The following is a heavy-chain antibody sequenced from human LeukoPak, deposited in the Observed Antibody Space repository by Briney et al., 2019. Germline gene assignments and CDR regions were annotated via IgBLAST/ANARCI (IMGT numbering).Heavy chain of an antibody. J-gene: IGHJ4*02. CDR3: AKDRNYYDSSGYFDY. V-gene: IGHV3-33*06. Sequence: PGRSLRLSCAASGFTFSSYGMHWVPQAPGKGLEWVAVIWYDGSNKYYADSVKGRFTISRDNSKNTLYLQMNSLRAEDTAVYYCAKDRNYYDSSGYFDYWGQGTLVTVSS. CDR1: GFTFSSYG. D-gene: IGHD3-22*01. CDR2: IWYDGSNK.